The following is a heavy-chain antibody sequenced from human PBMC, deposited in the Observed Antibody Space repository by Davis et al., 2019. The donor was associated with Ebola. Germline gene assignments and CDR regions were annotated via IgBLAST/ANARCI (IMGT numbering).Heavy chain of an antibody. V-gene: IGHV1-69*13. Sequence: SAQVPCKASGCISNSHAISWVRQAPGQGLEWMGGIIPIFGTANYAQQFQGRVTITADESTSTAYMELSSLRSEDTAVYYCARGVIFGGYYYMDVGGKGTTVTVSS. CDR1: GCISNSHA. J-gene: IGHJ6*03. CDR2: IIPIFGTA. CDR3: ARGVIFGGYYYMDV. D-gene: IGHD3-3*01.